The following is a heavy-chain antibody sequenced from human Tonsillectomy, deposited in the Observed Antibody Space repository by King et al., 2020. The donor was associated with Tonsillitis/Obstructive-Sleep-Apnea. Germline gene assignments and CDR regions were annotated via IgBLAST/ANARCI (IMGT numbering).Heavy chain of an antibody. CDR1: GDSISPYY. J-gene: IGHJ3*02. CDR2: IFHSGGT. D-gene: IGHD1-26*01. Sequence: VQLQESGPGLVKPSETLSLTCTVSGDSISPYYWNWIRQPPGKGLGWIGYIFHSGGTNYNPSLKSRVTISIDTSKNQFPLKLSSVTAADTALYYCARESSIVANAFDIWDQGTMVTVSS. V-gene: IGHV4-59*01. CDR3: ARESSIVANAFDI.